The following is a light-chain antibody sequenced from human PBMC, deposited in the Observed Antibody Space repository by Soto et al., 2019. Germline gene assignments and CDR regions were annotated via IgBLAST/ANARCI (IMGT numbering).Light chain of an antibody. CDR2: GAS. CDR1: QTFTTSS. Sequence: EIVLTQSPGTLSLSPGERATLSCRASQTFTTSSLAWYQQKPDQAPRLLISGASNRATGIPDRFSGSGSGTDFTLTISRLEPEDFAVYYCQQYGSSPRTFGQGTKVDI. J-gene: IGKJ1*01. V-gene: IGKV3-20*01. CDR3: QQYGSSPRT.